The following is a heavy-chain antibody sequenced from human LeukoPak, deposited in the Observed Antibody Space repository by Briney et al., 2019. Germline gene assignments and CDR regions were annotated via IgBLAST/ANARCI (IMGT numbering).Heavy chain of an antibody. CDR1: GGTFSSYA. CDR2: IIPIFGTA. Sequence: GSSVKVSCKASGGTFSSYAISWVRQAPGQGLEWMGGIIPIFGTANYAQKFQGRVTITADESTSTAYMELSSLRSEDTAVYYCARSPVAGTGIWYFDYWGQGTLVTVSS. V-gene: IGHV1-69*01. J-gene: IGHJ4*02. D-gene: IGHD6-19*01. CDR3: ARSPVAGTGIWYFDY.